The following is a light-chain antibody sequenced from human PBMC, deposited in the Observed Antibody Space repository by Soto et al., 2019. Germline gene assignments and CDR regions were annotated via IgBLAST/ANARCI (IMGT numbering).Light chain of an antibody. CDR2: DVN. CDR3: CSYAAFYTPNWV. CDR1: TNDVGAYNY. V-gene: IGLV2-11*01. Sequence: QSALTQPHSVSGSPGQSVTIFCTGTTNDVGAYNYVSWYQQHPVKAPKLIIFDVNKRPSGVPDRFSGSKSGNTASLTISGLQADDEGDYYCCSYAAFYTPNWVFGGGTQLTVL. J-gene: IGLJ3*02.